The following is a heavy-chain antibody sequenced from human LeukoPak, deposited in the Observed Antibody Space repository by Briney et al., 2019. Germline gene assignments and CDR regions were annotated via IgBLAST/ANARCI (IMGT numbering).Heavy chain of an antibody. CDR1: GFTFSSYW. CDR3: ARAGSSSRLDY. CDR2: INSDGSST. D-gene: IGHD6-6*01. V-gene: IGHV3-74*01. Sequence: AGGSLLLSCAASGFTFSSYWMNWVRQAPGKGLVWVSRINSDGSSTSYADSVKGRFTISRDNAKNTLYLQMISLRAEDTAVYYCARAGSSSRLDYWGQGTRLTVSS. J-gene: IGHJ4*02.